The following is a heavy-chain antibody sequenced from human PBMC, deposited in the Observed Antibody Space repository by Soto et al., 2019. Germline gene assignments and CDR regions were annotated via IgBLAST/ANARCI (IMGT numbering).Heavy chain of an antibody. Sequence: QVQLQESGPGLVKPSGTLSLTCTVSGCSMSSSNWWNWARQPPGKGLEWIGETHRSGRNNYNPSLKSRVTRSVDKCMIQFSLKLSSVTAADTAVYFSARSVATVLYYWGHRTLVTVSS. J-gene: IGHJ4*01. D-gene: IGHD4-17*01. V-gene: IGHV4-4*02. CDR1: GCSMSSSNW. CDR3: ARSVATVLYY. CDR2: THRSGRN.